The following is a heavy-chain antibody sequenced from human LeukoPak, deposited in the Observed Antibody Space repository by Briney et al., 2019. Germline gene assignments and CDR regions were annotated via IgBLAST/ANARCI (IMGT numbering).Heavy chain of an antibody. CDR3: ARSLAAGGTCFDY. J-gene: IGHJ4*02. CDR1: AFTFSDYT. Sequence: PGGSLRLSCAASAFTFSDYTMNWVRQAPGKGLEWVSSFSTTGTYIYYADSVKGRFTISRDNAKNSLYLQMNSLRAEDTALYYCARSLAAGGTCFDYWGQGTLVTVSS. V-gene: IGHV3-21*01. D-gene: IGHD6-13*01. CDR2: FSTTGTYI.